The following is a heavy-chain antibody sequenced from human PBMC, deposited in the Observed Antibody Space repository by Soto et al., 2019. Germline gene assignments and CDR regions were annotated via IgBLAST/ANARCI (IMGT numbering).Heavy chain of an antibody. Sequence: QVQLVESGGGVVQPGRSLRLSCAASGFTFSSHGMHWVRQAPGKGLEWGAVISYDGSNKYYADSVKGRFTISRDNSKNTLYLQMNSLRAEDTAVYYCAKSSGIAAAGTLAEYFQHWGQGTLVTVSS. V-gene: IGHV3-30*18. J-gene: IGHJ1*01. D-gene: IGHD6-13*01. CDR2: ISYDGSNK. CDR3: AKSSGIAAAGTLAEYFQH. CDR1: GFTFSSHG.